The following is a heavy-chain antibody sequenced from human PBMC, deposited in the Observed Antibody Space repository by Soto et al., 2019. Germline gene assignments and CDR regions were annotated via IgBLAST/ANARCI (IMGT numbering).Heavy chain of an antibody. CDR3: TTLASGNFDS. J-gene: IGHJ4*02. CDR1: GGSISSPSYN. Sequence: QLRESGPGLLKPSETLSLTCNVSGGSISSPSYNWGWVRQPPGKGPEWIGTVFYSGTTQYNPSLRSRLAMSVDTSKSHVSLTLTSVTAADTAVYYCTTLASGNFDSWGQGAQVTVSS. CDR2: VFYSGTT. D-gene: IGHD6-13*01. V-gene: IGHV4-39*01.